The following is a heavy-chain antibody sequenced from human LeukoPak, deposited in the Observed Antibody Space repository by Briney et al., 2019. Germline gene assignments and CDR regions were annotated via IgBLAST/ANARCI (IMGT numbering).Heavy chain of an antibody. CDR3: ASDPYLANFWTGYPHY. CDR1: GFSFSNSW. D-gene: IGHD3/OR15-3a*01. V-gene: IGHV3-74*01. Sequence: GESLRPSCAASGFSFSNSWMHWVRQAQGKGLVWVSRINSDGTTTYYANSVKGRFTISRDNAKNTLFLQMNSLRPEDTALYYCASDPYLANFWTGYPHYWGQGTLVTVSS. CDR2: INSDGTTT. J-gene: IGHJ4*02.